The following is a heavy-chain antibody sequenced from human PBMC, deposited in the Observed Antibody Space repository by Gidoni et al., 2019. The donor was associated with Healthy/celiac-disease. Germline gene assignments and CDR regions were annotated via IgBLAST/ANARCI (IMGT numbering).Heavy chain of an antibody. J-gene: IGHJ4*02. V-gene: IGHV4-39*01. Sequence: QLQLQESGPGLVKPSETLSLTFTVSGGSISSSSYYWGWIRQPPGKGLGWIGSIYYSGSTYDNPSLKSRVTISVDTSKNQFSLKLSSVTAADTAVYYCARHYYDSSGPISWGQGTLVTVSS. CDR2: IYYSGST. CDR1: GGSISSSSYY. CDR3: ARHYYDSSGPIS. D-gene: IGHD3-22*01.